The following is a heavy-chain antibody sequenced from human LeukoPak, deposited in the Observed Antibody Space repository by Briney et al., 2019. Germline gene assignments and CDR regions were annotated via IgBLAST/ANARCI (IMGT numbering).Heavy chain of an antibody. CDR3: ARGRLYPIWFGELRLTKKNMDA. CDR2: INPSGGST. D-gene: IGHD3-10*01. Sequence: ASVKVSCKASGYTFTSYYMHWVRQAPGQGLEWMGIINPSGGSTSYAQKFQGRVTMTRDMSTSTVYMELSSLRSEDTAVYYCARGRLYPIWFGELRLTKKNMDAWGKGTTVTVSS. V-gene: IGHV1-46*01. J-gene: IGHJ6*03. CDR1: GYTFTSYY.